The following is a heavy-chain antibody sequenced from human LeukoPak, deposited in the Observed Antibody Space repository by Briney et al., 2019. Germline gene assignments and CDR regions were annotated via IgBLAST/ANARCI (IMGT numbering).Heavy chain of an antibody. CDR3: ARGELLPYSYYYGMDV. D-gene: IGHD3-10*01. CDR2: IYYSGST. Sequence: RPSETLSLTCAVYGGSFSGYYWSWIRQPPGKGLEWIGYIYYSGSTYYNPSLKSRVTISVDTSKNQFSLKLSSVTAADTAVYYCARGELLPYSYYYGMDVWGQGTTVTVSS. J-gene: IGHJ6*02. CDR1: GGSFSGYY. V-gene: IGHV4-34*01.